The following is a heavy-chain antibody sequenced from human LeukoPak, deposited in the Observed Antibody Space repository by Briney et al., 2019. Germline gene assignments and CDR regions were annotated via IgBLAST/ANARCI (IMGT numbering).Heavy chain of an antibody. D-gene: IGHD6-19*01. J-gene: IGHJ3*02. CDR1: GFTFRDYY. CDR3: ARAMSQWLVYAFDI. Sequence: GGSLRLSCAASGFTFRDYYMSWIRQAPGKGLEWVSYISSSGSTTYYADSVKGRFTISRDNAKNSLYLQMNSLRAEDTAVYYCARAMSQWLVYAFDIWGQGNPGHRLL. V-gene: IGHV3-11*04. CDR2: ISSSGSTT.